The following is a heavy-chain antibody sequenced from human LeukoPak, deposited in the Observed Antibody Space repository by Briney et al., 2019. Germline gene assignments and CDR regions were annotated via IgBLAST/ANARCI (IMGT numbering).Heavy chain of an antibody. CDR2: ISSSSSYI. Sequence: GGSLRLSCAASGFTFSSYWMSWVRQAPGKGLEWVSSISSSSSYIYYADSVKGRFTISRDNAKNSLYLQMNSLRAEDTAVYYCARVISGWYQYWGQGTLVTVSS. CDR1: GFTFSSYW. D-gene: IGHD6-19*01. V-gene: IGHV3-21*01. CDR3: ARVISGWYQY. J-gene: IGHJ4*02.